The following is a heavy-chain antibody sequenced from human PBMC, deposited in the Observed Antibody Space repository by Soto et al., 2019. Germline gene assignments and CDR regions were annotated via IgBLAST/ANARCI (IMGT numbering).Heavy chain of an antibody. CDR3: AKVRYSSSSGYYYGMDV. Sequence: GGSLRLSCAASGFTFSDYGMSWVRQAPGKGLEWVAVISYDGSNKYYADSVKGRFTISRDNSKNTLYLQMNSLRAEDTAVYYCAKVRYSSSSGYYYGMDVWGQGTTVTVSS. CDR1: GFTFSDYG. D-gene: IGHD6-6*01. J-gene: IGHJ6*02. CDR2: ISYDGSNK. V-gene: IGHV3-30*18.